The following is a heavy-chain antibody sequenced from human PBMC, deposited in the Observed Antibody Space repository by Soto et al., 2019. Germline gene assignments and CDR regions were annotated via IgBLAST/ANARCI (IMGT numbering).Heavy chain of an antibody. CDR1: GYTFTSYD. D-gene: IGHD2-8*01. J-gene: IGHJ4*02. Sequence: ASVKVSCKASGYTFTSYDINWVRQATGQGLEWMGWMNPNSGNTGYAQKFQGRVTMTRNTSISTAYMELSSLRSEDTAVYYCARGVSGVCTNGVCEDFDYWGKGTLVTVPS. V-gene: IGHV1-8*01. CDR3: ARGVSGVCTNGVCEDFDY. CDR2: MNPNSGNT.